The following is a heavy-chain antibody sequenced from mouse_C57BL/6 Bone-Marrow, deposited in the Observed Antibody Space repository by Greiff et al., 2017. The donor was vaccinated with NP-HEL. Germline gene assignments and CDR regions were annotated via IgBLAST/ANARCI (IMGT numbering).Heavy chain of an antibody. CDR1: GYAFSSSW. Sequence: QVQLKQSGPELVKPGASVKISCKASGYAFSSSWMNWVKQRPGKGLEWIGRIYPGDGDTNYNGKFKGKATLTADKSSSTAYMQLSSLTSEDSAVYFCARRAYYGNYWYFDVWGTGTTVTVSS. D-gene: IGHD2-10*01. V-gene: IGHV1-82*01. CDR2: IYPGDGDT. CDR3: ARRAYYGNYWYFDV. J-gene: IGHJ1*03.